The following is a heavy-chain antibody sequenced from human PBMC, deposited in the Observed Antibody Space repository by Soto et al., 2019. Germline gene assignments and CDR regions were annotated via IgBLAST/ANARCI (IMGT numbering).Heavy chain of an antibody. CDR1: GFTFSDYY. Sequence: QVQLVESGGGLVKPGGSLRLSCAASGFTFSDYYMSWIRQAPGKGLEWVSYISSSSSYTNYADSVKGRFTISRDNAKNSLYLQMNSLRAEDTAVYYCARGAATVYSSSFDWYFDLWGRGTLVTVSS. J-gene: IGHJ2*01. CDR2: ISSSSSYT. V-gene: IGHV3-11*06. D-gene: IGHD6-13*01. CDR3: ARGAATVYSSSFDWYFDL.